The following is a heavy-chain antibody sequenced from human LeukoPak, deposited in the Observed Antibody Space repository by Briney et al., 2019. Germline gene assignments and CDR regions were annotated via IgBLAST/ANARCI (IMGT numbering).Heavy chain of an antibody. CDR1: GFTFSSYG. J-gene: IGHJ4*02. V-gene: IGHV3-23*01. Sequence: GGTLRLSCEASGFTFSSYGMSWVRQAPGKGLEWVSAISGSGGSTYYADSVKGRFTISRDNSKNTLYLQMNSLRAGDTAVYYCAKVGTVYFPLDFWGQGTLVTVSS. CDR2: ISGSGGST. D-gene: IGHD2/OR15-2a*01. CDR3: AKVGTVYFPLDF.